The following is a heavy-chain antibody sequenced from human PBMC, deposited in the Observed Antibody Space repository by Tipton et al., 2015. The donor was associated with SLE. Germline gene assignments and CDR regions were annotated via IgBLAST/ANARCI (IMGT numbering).Heavy chain of an antibody. CDR2: MYYSGTI. V-gene: IGHV4-59*12. CDR3: VRELDTFEV. CDR1: GGSISNYY. Sequence: GLVKPSETLSLTCTVSGGSISNYYWSWIRQPPGKGLEWIGSMYYSGTIRYNPSLKSRVTISGDTSRNQFSLDLTSVTAADTAVYYCVRELDTFEVWGPGTLVTVSS. J-gene: IGHJ3*01.